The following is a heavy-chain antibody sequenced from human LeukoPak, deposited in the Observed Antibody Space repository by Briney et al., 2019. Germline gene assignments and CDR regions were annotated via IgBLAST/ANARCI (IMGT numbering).Heavy chain of an antibody. Sequence: ASVKVSCKASVYTFTGYYMNWVRQAPGQGLEGMGWINPNSGGTSYAQKFQGRVTMTRDTSISTAYMELSRLTSDDTAVYYCARRYDYGDHWGQGTLVTVSS. CDR3: ARRYDYGDH. CDR1: VYTFTGYY. V-gene: IGHV1-2*02. CDR2: INPNSGGT. D-gene: IGHD2-15*01. J-gene: IGHJ4*02.